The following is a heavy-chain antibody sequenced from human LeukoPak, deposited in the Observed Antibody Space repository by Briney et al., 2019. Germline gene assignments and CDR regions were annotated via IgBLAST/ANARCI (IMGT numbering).Heavy chain of an antibody. V-gene: IGHV1-46*02. Sequence: ASVKVSCKASGYNLNTYHMHWVRQAPGQGLEWMGIITSTGTTTICAQKFQGRVTMTRDTSTSTVYMDLSSLRSDDTAVYYCARESKSYDGSGFHHDSWGQGTLVTVSS. D-gene: IGHD3-22*01. CDR3: ARESKSYDGSGFHHDS. J-gene: IGHJ5*02. CDR2: ITSTGTTT. CDR1: GYNLNTYH.